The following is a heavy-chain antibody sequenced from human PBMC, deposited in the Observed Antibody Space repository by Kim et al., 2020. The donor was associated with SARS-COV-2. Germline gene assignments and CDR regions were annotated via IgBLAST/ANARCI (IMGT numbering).Heavy chain of an antibody. J-gene: IGHJ5*02. CDR3: ARGGSYYWDWFDP. CDR1: GGSISSSSYY. Sequence: SETLSLTCTVSGGSISSSSYYWGWIRQPPGKGLEWIGSIYYSGSTYYNPSLKSRVTISVDTSKNQFSLKLSSVTAADTAVYYCARGGSYYWDWFDPWGQG. D-gene: IGHD1-26*01. CDR2: IYYSGST. V-gene: IGHV4-39*07.